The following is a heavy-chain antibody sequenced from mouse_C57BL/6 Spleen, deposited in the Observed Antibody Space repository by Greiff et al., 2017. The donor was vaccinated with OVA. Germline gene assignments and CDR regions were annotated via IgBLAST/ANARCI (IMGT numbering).Heavy chain of an antibody. V-gene: IGHV1-55*01. D-gene: IGHD1-1*01. CDR2: IYPGSGST. J-gene: IGHJ2*01. CDR3: AREITTVVVDY. Sequence: QVQLKESGAELVKPGASVKMSCKASGYTFTSYWITWVKQRPGQGLEWIGDIYPGSGSTNYNEKFKSKATLTVDTSSSTAYMQLSSLTSEDSEVYYCAREITTVVVDYWGQGTTLTVSS. CDR1: GYTFTSYW.